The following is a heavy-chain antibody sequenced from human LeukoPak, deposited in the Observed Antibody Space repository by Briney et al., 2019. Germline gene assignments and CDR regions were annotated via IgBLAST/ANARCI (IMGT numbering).Heavy chain of an antibody. D-gene: IGHD1-26*01. V-gene: IGHV3-15*01. CDR1: GFTFSNAW. CDR3: TTRGGSFSIFDY. CDR2: IKSKTDGGTT. J-gene: IGHJ4*02. Sequence: SGGSLRLSCAASGFTFSNAWMSWVRQAPGKGLEWVGLIKSKTDGGTTDFAAPVKGRFTISRDDSKNTLYLQMNSLKTEDTAVYYCTTRGGSFSIFDYWGQGTLVTVSS.